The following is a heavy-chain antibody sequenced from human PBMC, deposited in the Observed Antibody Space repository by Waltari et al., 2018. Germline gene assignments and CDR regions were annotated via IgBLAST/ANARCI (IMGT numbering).Heavy chain of an antibody. CDR3: ARAPLTGTTRGCFDY. J-gene: IGHJ4*02. D-gene: IGHD1-7*01. CDR1: GGTFSSYA. V-gene: IGHV1-69*12. CDR2: IIPIFGTA. Sequence: QVQLVQSGAEVKKPGSSVKVSCKASGGTFSSYAISWVRRASGQGVEWMGGIIPIFGTANYAQKFQGRVTITADESTSTAYMELSSLRSEDTAVYYCARAPLTGTTRGCFDYWGQGTLVTVSS.